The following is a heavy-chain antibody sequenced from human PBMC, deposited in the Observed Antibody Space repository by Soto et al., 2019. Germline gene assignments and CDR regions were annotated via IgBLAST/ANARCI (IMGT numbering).Heavy chain of an antibody. Sequence: QVQLVQSGAEVKKPGASVRVSCKPSGYTFTDLYIHWVRQAPGLGREWMGWIDPKSGGSRKTHKFQGSLTMTLDTSTSTVTMELSSLRSDVTAGYYCPSDTYGPLDFWGQGTLVTVSS. J-gene: IGHJ4*02. CDR3: PSDTYGPLDF. CDR2: IDPKSGGS. CDR1: GYTFTDLY. V-gene: IGHV1-2*02. D-gene: IGHD3-10*01.